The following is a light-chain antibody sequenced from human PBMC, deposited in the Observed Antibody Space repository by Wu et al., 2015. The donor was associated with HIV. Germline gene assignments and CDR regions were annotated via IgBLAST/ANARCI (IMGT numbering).Light chain of an antibody. Sequence: ERVMTQSPATLSVSPGEGVTLSCRASQFVGNSLAWYQQTPGQAPRLLIYGASTRATGIPGRFSGSGSGTEFTLTISSMQSEDCAVYYCQQYYNWPLTFGGGTKVEI. CDR1: QFVGNS. CDR3: QQYYNWPLT. V-gene: IGKV3-15*01. J-gene: IGKJ4*02. CDR2: GAS.